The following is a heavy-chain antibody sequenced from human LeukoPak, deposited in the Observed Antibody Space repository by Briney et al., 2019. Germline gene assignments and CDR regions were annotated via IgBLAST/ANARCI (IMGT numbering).Heavy chain of an antibody. CDR3: ARGDTVAARPGRFDY. Sequence: PSETLSLTCSVSDDSITMYYWTWIRQPPGKGLERIGYVDHTGSTNYNPSLKSRLTISVDTSKNQFSLKLSSVTAADTAVYYCARGDTVAARPGRFDYWGQGTLVTVSS. CDR2: VDHTGST. V-gene: IGHV4-59*12. D-gene: IGHD6-6*01. J-gene: IGHJ4*02. CDR1: DDSITMYY.